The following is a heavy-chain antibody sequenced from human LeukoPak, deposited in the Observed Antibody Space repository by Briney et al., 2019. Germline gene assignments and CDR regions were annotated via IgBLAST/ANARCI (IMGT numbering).Heavy chain of an antibody. Sequence: HPSETLSLTCAVYGGSFSGYYWSWVRQAPGKGLEWVSAISGSGGSTYYADSVKGRFTISRDNSKNTLYLQMNSLRAEDTAVYYCAKEAYYYDSSGYYHYFDYWGQGTLVTVSS. CDR1: GGSFSGYY. D-gene: IGHD3-22*01. V-gene: IGHV3-23*01. CDR3: AKEAYYYDSSGYYHYFDY. J-gene: IGHJ4*02. CDR2: ISGSGGST.